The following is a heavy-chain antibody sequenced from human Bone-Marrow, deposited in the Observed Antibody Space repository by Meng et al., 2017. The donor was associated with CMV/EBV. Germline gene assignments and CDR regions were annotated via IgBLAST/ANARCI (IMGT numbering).Heavy chain of an antibody. D-gene: IGHD2-21*01. CDR3: AKTTNGDCRSCIYFDY. J-gene: IGHJ4*02. CDR2: VRDGGIDN. V-gene: IGHV3-30*02. Sequence: GKGLEWVALVRDGGIDNWCADSGAGRFTISRLNSKSILYLQMNSLRAEEAAVYDCAKTTNGDCRSCIYFDYWSQGTLVTVSS.